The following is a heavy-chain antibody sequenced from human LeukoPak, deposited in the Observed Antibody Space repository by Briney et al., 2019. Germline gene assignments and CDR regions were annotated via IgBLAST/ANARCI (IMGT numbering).Heavy chain of an antibody. V-gene: IGHV4-39*01. Sequence: PSETLSLTCTVSGGSISSSSYYWGWIRQPPGKGLEWIGSIYYSGSTYYNPSLKSRVTISVDTSKNQFSLKLSSVTAADTAVYYCASRYYDSSGYYFDYWGQGTLSPSPQ. J-gene: IGHJ4*02. D-gene: IGHD3-22*01. CDR3: ASRYYDSSGYYFDY. CDR1: GGSISSSSYY. CDR2: IYYSGST.